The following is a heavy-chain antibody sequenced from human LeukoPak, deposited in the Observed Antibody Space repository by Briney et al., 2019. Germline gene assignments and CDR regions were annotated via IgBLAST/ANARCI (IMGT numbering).Heavy chain of an antibody. D-gene: IGHD6-19*01. CDR3: ARVGGIAVAGTPHYFDY. Sequence: GGSLRLSCAASGFIFNDYAMHWVRQAPGKGLEWVSGINWNSNSIGYADSVKGRFTISRDNAKNSLYLQMNSLRAEDTAVYYCARVGGIAVAGTPHYFDYWGQGTLVTVSS. CDR1: GFIFNDYA. V-gene: IGHV3-9*01. CDR2: INWNSNSI. J-gene: IGHJ4*02.